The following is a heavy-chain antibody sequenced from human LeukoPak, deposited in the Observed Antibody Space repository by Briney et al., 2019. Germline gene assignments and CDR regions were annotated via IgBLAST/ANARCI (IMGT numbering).Heavy chain of an antibody. Sequence: SETLSLTCTVSGGSGDSVSSSTYYWGWIRQPPGKGLEWIGNIYYTGSTYYNPSPKCRVTMSVDTSKNQFSLKVSSVTAADTAVYYCARLSKGRYFDYIFDYWGQGTLVTVSS. CDR2: IYYTGST. D-gene: IGHD3-9*01. V-gene: IGHV4-39*01. J-gene: IGHJ4*02. CDR3: ARLSKGRYFDYIFDY. CDR1: GGSGDSVSSSTYY.